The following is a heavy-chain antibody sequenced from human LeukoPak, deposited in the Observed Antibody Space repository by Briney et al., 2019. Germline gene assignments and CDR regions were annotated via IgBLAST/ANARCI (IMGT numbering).Heavy chain of an antibody. J-gene: IGHJ3*02. CDR2: ISGSGGST. Sequence: GGSLRLSCAASGFTFSSYAMSWVRQAPGKGLEGVSAISGSGGSTYYADSVKGRFTISRDNSKNTLYLQMNSLRAEDTAVYYCAKDSGYYYGSGSGGGAFDIWGQGTMVTVSS. CDR3: AKDSGYYYGSGSGGGAFDI. D-gene: IGHD3-10*01. CDR1: GFTFSSYA. V-gene: IGHV3-23*01.